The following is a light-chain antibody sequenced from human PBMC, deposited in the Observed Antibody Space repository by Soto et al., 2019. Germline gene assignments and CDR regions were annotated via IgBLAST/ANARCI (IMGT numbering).Light chain of an antibody. CDR3: QQYNNWPPFT. Sequence: EIVMTQSPATLSVSPGERATLSCRASQSVSSNLAWYQQKPGQAPRLLIYGASTRATGIPARFSGSWSGTEFTLTLSSLQSEDFAVYYCQQYNNWPPFTFGPGTKVDIK. V-gene: IGKV3-15*01. CDR2: GAS. J-gene: IGKJ3*01. CDR1: QSVSSN.